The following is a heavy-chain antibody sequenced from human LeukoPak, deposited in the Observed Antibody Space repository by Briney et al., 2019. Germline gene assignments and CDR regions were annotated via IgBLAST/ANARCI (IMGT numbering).Heavy chain of an antibody. CDR2: IYTSGST. V-gene: IGHV4-61*02. CDR3: ASGYDNSGYYYVPDY. J-gene: IGHJ4*02. Sequence: KTSETLSLTCTVSGGSISSGSYYWSWIRQPAGKGLEWIGRIYTSGSTNYNPSLKSRVTISVDTSKNQFSLKLSSVTAADTAVYYCASGYDNSGYYYVPDYWGQGTLVTVSS. D-gene: IGHD3-22*01. CDR1: GGSISSGSYY.